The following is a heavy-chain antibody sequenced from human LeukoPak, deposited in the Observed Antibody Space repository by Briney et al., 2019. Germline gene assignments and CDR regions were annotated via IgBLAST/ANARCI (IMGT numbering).Heavy chain of an antibody. Sequence: ASVKVSCKASGGTFSSYAISWVRQAPGQGLEWMGWMNPNSGNTGYAQKFQGRVTMTRNTSISTAYMELSSLRSEDTAVYYCARGDYGSGGWGQGTLVTVSS. CDR3: ARGDYGSGG. D-gene: IGHD3-10*01. CDR2: MNPNSGNT. V-gene: IGHV1-8*02. CDR1: GGTFSSYA. J-gene: IGHJ4*02.